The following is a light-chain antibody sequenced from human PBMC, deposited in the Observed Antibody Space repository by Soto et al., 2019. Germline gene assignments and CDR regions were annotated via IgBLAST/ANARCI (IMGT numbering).Light chain of an antibody. CDR3: QQYENLPT. V-gene: IGKV1-33*01. J-gene: IGKJ5*01. CDR1: QGIRND. CDR2: AAS. Sequence: DIQMTQYPSSLSASVGDRVTITCRASQGIRNDLGWYQQKPGKAPKRLIYAASNLEAGVPSRFRGSGSGTDFTFTISRLQPEDIATYYCQQYENLPTFGQGTRLEIK.